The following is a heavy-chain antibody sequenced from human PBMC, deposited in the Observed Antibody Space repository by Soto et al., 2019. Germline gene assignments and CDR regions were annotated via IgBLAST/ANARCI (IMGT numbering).Heavy chain of an antibody. CDR1: GFTFSSYG. CDR3: ARGVFNWPLRYDAFDI. D-gene: IGHD3-9*01. J-gene: IGHJ3*02. V-gene: IGHV3-33*01. CDR2: IWYDGSNK. Sequence: GGSLRLSCAASGFTFSSYGMNWVRQAPVKGLEWVAVIWYDGSNKYYADSVKGRFTISRDNSKNTLYLQMNSLRAEDTAVYYCARGVFNWPLRYDAFDIWGQGTMVTVSS.